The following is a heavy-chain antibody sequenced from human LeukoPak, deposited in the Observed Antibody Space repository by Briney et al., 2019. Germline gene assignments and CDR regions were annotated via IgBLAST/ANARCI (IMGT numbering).Heavy chain of an antibody. CDR3: ARDGEGFWSGYYMDY. Sequence: PGGSLRLSCAASGFTFSSYAMHWVRQAPGKGLGYVSAISSNGGSTYYANSVKGRFTISRDNSKNTLYLQMGSPRAEDMAVYYCARDGEGFWSGYYMDYWGQGTLVTVSS. D-gene: IGHD3-3*01. J-gene: IGHJ4*02. V-gene: IGHV3-64*01. CDR1: GFTFSSYA. CDR2: ISSNGGST.